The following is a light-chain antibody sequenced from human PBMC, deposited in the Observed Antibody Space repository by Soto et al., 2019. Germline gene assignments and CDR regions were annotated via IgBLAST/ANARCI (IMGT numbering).Light chain of an antibody. V-gene: IGKV1-9*01. Sequence: DLQLTQSPSFLSASVGDRVTITCRASQDISSYLAWYQQRPGKVPRFLTHSASTLQSGVPSRFSATGSGTTFTLTISSLQPEDLATYYCQQLNRFPRTFGQGTKVEV. CDR1: QDISSY. CDR3: QQLNRFPRT. CDR2: SAS. J-gene: IGKJ1*01.